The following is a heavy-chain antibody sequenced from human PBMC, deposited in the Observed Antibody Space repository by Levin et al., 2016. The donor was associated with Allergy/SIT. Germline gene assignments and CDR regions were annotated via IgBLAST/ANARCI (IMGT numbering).Heavy chain of an antibody. D-gene: IGHD3-10*01. Sequence: VRQAPGKGLEWVSAISGSGGSTYYADSVKGRFTISRDNSKNTLYLQMNSLRAEDTAVYYCANPISGTLNRLLWFGELLDDAFDIWGQGTMVTVSS. CDR2: ISGSGGST. CDR3: ANPISGTLNRLLWFGELLDDAFDI. J-gene: IGHJ3*02. V-gene: IGHV3-23*01.